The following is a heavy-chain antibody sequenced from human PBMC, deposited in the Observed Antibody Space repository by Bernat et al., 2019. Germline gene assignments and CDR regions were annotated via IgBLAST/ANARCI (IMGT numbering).Heavy chain of an antibody. D-gene: IGHD3-10*01. CDR1: GGSFSGYY. CDR2: INHSGST. CDR3: ARLAGRITMVQGVSDY. J-gene: IGHJ4*02. V-gene: IGHV4-34*01. Sequence: QVQLQESGPGLVKPSGTLSLTCAVSGGSFSGYYWSWIRQPPGKGLEWIGEINHSGSTNYNPSLKSRVTISVDTSKNQFSLKLSSVTAADTAVYYCARLAGRITMVQGVSDYWGQGTLVTVSS.